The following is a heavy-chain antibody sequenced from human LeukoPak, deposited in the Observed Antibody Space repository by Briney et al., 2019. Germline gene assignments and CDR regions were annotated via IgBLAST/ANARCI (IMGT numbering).Heavy chain of an antibody. J-gene: IGHJ5*02. CDR2: IYYSGST. D-gene: IGHD3-16*02. CDR3: ARARNSDYDYVWGSYRPPNWFDT. V-gene: IGHV4-31*03. CDR1: GGSISSGGYY. Sequence: SETLSLTCTVSGGSISSGGYYWSWIRQHPGKGLEWIGYIYYSGSTYYNPSLKSRVTISVDTSKNQFSLKLSSVTAADTAVYYCARARNSDYDYVWGSYRPPNWFDTWGQGTLVTVSS.